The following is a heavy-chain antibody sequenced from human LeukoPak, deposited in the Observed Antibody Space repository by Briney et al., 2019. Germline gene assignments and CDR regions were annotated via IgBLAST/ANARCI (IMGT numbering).Heavy chain of an antibody. V-gene: IGHV3-30*03. D-gene: IGHD6-19*01. CDR3: AREAVAVAGTGLNYFDY. CDR2: ISYDGSNK. J-gene: IGHJ4*02. Sequence: PGRSLRLSCAASGFTFSSYGMHWVRQAPGKGLEWVAVISYDGSNKYYADSVKGRFTISRDNSKNTLYLQMNSLRAEDTAVYYCAREAVAVAGTGLNYFDYWGQGTLVTVSS. CDR1: GFTFSSYG.